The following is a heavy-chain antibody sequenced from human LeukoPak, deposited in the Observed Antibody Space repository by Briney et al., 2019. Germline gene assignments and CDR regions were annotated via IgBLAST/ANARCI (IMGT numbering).Heavy chain of an antibody. CDR3: ARDSPAKTVTTATFNWFDP. CDR1: GGSISSSSYY. J-gene: IGHJ5*02. D-gene: IGHD4-11*01. CDR2: IYYSGST. Sequence: SETLSLTCTVSGGSISSSSYYWGWIRQPPGKGLEWIGSIYYSGSTNYNPSLKSRVTMSVDTSKNQFSLKLSSVTAADTAVYYCARDSPAKTVTTATFNWFDPWGQGTLVTVSS. V-gene: IGHV4-39*07.